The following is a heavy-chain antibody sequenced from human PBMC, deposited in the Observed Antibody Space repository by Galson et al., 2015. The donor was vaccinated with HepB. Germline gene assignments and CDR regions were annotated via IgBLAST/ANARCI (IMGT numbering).Heavy chain of an antibody. V-gene: IGHV1-3*01. Sequence: SVKVSCKASGYTFINYGVHWVRQAPGQRLEWMGWINAGNGDTKYSQKFQGRVTITRDTSASTAYMGLSSLRSEDTAIYYCARGVARAAPNWLDPWGQGALVIVSS. CDR1: GYTFINYG. CDR3: ARGVARAAPNWLDP. D-gene: IGHD5-12*01. CDR2: INAGNGDT. J-gene: IGHJ5*02.